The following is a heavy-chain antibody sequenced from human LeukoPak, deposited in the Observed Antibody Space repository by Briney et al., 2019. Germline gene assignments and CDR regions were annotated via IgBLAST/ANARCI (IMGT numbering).Heavy chain of an antibody. J-gene: IGHJ4*02. Sequence: GGSLRLSCEASGFTFSTFAMIWVRHPPGGGLEWVSSILPSGGEIHYADSVRGRFTISRDNSKSTLSLQMNSLRAEDTAIYYCATYRQVLLPFESWGKGTLVTVSS. CDR3: ATYRQVLLPFES. D-gene: IGHD2-8*02. V-gene: IGHV3-23*01. CDR2: ILPSGGEI. CDR1: GFTFSTFA.